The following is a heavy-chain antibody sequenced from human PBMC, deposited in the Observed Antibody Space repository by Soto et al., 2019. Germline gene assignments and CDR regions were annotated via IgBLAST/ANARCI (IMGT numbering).Heavy chain of an antibody. CDR1: GGTFSSYT. V-gene: IGHV1-69*04. J-gene: IGHJ6*03. CDR3: ARENCSGGSCYSSRSYYYMDL. D-gene: IGHD2-15*01. CDR2: IIPILGIA. Sequence: SVKVSCKASGGTFSSYTISWVRQAPGQGLEWMGRIIPILGIANYAQKFQGRVTITADKSTSTAYMELSSLRSEDTAVYYCARENCSGGSCYSSRSYYYMDLWGKGTKVTVSS.